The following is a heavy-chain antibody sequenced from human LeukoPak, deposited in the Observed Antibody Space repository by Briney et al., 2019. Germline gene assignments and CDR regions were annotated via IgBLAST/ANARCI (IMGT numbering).Heavy chain of an antibody. V-gene: IGHV3-23*01. CDR2: VSGSGHGT. D-gene: IGHD5-18*01. Sequence: GGSLRLSCAASGFTFSSYSMNWVRQAPGKGLEWVSGVSGSGHGTYYADSVKGRFTISRDNSKNTLHLQMNSLRAEDTAVYYCAKGSYGYVFYFDSWGQGTLVTVSS. J-gene: IGHJ4*02. CDR1: GFTFSSYS. CDR3: AKGSYGYVFYFDS.